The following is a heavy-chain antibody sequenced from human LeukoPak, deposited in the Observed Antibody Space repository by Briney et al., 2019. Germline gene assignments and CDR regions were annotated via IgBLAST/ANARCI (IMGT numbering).Heavy chain of an antibody. CDR3: AREDYDILTGYSDYFDY. V-gene: IGHV1-69*05. Sequence: ASVKVSCKASGGTFSSYAISWVRQPPGQGLEWMGRIIPIFGTANYAQKFQGRVTITTDESTSTAYMELSSLRSEDTAVYYCAREDYDILTGYSDYFDYWGQGTLVTVSS. D-gene: IGHD3-9*01. J-gene: IGHJ4*02. CDR1: GGTFSSYA. CDR2: IIPIFGTA.